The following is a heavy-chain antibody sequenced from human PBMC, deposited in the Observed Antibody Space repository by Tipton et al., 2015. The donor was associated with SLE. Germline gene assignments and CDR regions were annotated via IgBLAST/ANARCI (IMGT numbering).Heavy chain of an antibody. Sequence: GSLRLSCAASGFTFSSYEMNWVRQAPGKGLEWVSYISSSGSTIYYADSVKGRFTISRDNAKNSLYLQMNSLRAEDTAVYYCARDGDVGGYYDSSGYGGAFDIWGQGTMVTVSS. J-gene: IGHJ3*02. CDR3: ARDGDVGGYYDSSGYGGAFDI. V-gene: IGHV3-48*03. D-gene: IGHD3-22*01. CDR1: GFTFSSYE. CDR2: ISSSGSTI.